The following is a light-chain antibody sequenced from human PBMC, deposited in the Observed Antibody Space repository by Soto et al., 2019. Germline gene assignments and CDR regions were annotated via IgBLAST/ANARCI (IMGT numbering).Light chain of an antibody. J-gene: IGKJ1*01. V-gene: IGKV1-5*03. CDR2: KAS. CDR3: QQYNSYSPT. CDR1: QSISVW. Sequence: DSPMTPSPSTLLASVGDRVTITCRASQSISVWLAWYQQKAGKAPNLLIYKASRLESGVPSRFSGSGSETEFTLTISGLQPGDSATYYCQQYNSYSPTFGQGAKVDIK.